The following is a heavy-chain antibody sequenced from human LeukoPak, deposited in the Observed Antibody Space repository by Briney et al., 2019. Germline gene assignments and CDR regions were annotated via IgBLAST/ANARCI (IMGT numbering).Heavy chain of an antibody. D-gene: IGHD6-6*01. CDR1: GGSISSYY. V-gene: IGHV4-59*08. CDR2: IYYSGST. Sequence: SETLSLTCTVSGGSISSYYWSWIRQPPGKGLEWIGYIYYSGSTNYNPSLKSRVTISVDTSKNQFSLKLGSVTAADTAVYYCARHEGGYSSSSLYDYWGQGTLVTVSS. J-gene: IGHJ4*02. CDR3: ARHEGGYSSSSLYDY.